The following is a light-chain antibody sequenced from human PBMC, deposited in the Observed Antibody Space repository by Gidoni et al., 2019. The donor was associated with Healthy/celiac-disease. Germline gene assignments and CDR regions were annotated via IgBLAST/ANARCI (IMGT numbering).Light chain of an antibody. J-gene: IGKJ4*01. CDR2: WAS. CDR3: QQYYSTPLLT. Sequence: DIVMTQSPDSLAVWLGERATINCKSSQSVLYSSNNKNYLAWYQQKPGQPPKLLIYWASTRESGVPDRFSGSGSGTDFTLTISSLQAEDVAVYYCQQYYSTPLLTFGGGTKVEIK. V-gene: IGKV4-1*01. CDR1: QSVLYSSNNKNY.